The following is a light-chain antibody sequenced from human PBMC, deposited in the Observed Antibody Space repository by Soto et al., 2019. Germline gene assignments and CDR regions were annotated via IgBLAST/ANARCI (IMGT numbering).Light chain of an antibody. CDR2: GND. CDR1: SSNIGTNY. J-gene: IGLJ2*01. CDR3: AAWDDSLSGPL. Sequence: QSMLTQSPSASGTPGQRVIISCSGSSSNIGTNYVYWYQQLPGTAPKVLIYGNDKRPSGVPNRFSGSKSGTSASLAISGLRSEDEADYYCAAWDDSLSGPLFGGGTKLTVL. V-gene: IGLV1-47*01.